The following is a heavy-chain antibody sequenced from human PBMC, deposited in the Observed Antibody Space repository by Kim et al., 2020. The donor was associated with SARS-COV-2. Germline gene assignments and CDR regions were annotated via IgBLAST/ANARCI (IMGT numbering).Heavy chain of an antibody. CDR2: ISYFGNNE. CDR1: GFTFKNFA. Sequence: GGSLRLSCAASGFTFKNFAMHWVRQAPGKGLQWVALISYFGNNEYYADSVKGRFTISRDNSRSTLYLQMSDLRSEDTAVYYCVKIFSVSNSWYLYSWGQG. V-gene: IGHV3-30*18. J-gene: IGHJ4*02. CDR3: VKIFSVSNSWYLYS. D-gene: IGHD6-19*01.